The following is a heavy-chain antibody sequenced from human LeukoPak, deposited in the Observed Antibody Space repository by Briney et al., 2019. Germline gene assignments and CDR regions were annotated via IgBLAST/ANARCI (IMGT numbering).Heavy chain of an antibody. J-gene: IGHJ6*03. CDR2: ISYDGSNK. CDR1: GFTFSSYA. D-gene: IGHD1-26*01. CDR3: ARDRGSGSYLGYYYYMDV. V-gene: IGHV3-30-3*01. Sequence: GGSLRLSCAASGFTFSSYAMHWVRQAPGKGLEWVAVISYDGSNKYYADSVKGRFTISRDNSKNTLYLQMNSLRAEDTAVYYCARDRGSGSYLGYYYYMDVWGKGTTVTVSS.